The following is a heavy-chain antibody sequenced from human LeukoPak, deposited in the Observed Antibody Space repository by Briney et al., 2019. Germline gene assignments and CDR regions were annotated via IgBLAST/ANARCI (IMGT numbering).Heavy chain of an antibody. CDR1: GFTFSSYW. V-gene: IGHV3-7*03. CDR2: IKQDGSEK. CDR3: ARENYYDSSGYSTYYYYYMDV. J-gene: IGHJ6*03. Sequence: GGSLRLSCAASGFTFSSYWMSWVRQAPGKGLEWVANIKQDGSEKYYVDSVKGRFTISRDNAKNSLYLQMNSLRAEDTGLYHCARENYYDSSGYSTYYYYYMDVWGKGTTVTISS. D-gene: IGHD3-22*01.